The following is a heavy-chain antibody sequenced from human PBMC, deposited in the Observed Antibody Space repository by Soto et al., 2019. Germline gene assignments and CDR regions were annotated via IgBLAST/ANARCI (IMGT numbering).Heavy chain of an antibody. Sequence: QVQLQPPGPGLVKPSQTLSLTCDISWDSVSSKSAAWNWIRQSASRGHEWLERTYYQSKWNNDYAECVKGRVTISGDASQSQVSLQLNSVTPEDTAVYYCARVWLRTGCDPWGQGSLVTVSS. CDR1: WDSVSSKSAA. CDR2: TYYQSKWNN. D-gene: IGHD5-12*01. V-gene: IGHV6-1*01. J-gene: IGHJ5*02. CDR3: ARVWLRTGCDP.